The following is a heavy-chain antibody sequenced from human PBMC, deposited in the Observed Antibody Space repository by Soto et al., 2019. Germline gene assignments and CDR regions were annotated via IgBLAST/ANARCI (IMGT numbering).Heavy chain of an antibody. D-gene: IGHD3-10*01. V-gene: IGHV1-69-2*01. CDR1: GYTLSDFY. CDR3: ATAFRARLGWFDT. Sequence: GASVKVSCKVSGYTLSDFYMHWVKQAPGKGLEWMGLADPEDAETIYAEKFQGRVTIIADTSTDTAYMELSSLRSDDTAVYYCATAFRARLGWFDTWGQGTQVTVSS. CDR2: ADPEDAET. J-gene: IGHJ5*02.